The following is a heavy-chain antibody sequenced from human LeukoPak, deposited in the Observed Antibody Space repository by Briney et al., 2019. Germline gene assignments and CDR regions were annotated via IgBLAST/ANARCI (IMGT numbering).Heavy chain of an antibody. J-gene: IGHJ5*02. V-gene: IGHV3-7*01. CDR3: ARSRT. CDR2: IRQDGSEK. CDR1: GFSFGSYW. Sequence: PGGPLRLSCAASGFSFGSYWMSWVRQAPGKGLEWVANIRQDGSEKYYVDSVKGRFTISRDNAKNSLYLQMNSLRAEDTAVYYCARSRTWGQGTLVTVSS.